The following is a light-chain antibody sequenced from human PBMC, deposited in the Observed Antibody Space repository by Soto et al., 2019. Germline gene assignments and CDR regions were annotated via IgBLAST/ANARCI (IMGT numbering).Light chain of an antibody. Sequence: EIVLTQFPGTLSLSPGEGATLSCRASQSVSSSYLAWYQQKPGQAPRLLIYGASSRATGIPDRFSGSGSGTDFTLTISRLEPEDFAVYYCQQYGSSPYTFGQGTKLVIK. J-gene: IGKJ2*01. CDR1: QSVSSSY. CDR3: QQYGSSPYT. V-gene: IGKV3-20*01. CDR2: GAS.